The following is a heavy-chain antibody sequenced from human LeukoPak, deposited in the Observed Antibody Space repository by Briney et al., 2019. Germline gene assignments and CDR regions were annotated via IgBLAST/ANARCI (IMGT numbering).Heavy chain of an antibody. CDR2: INWNGDST. CDR1: GFTFDDYG. Sequence: GGSLRLSCAASGFTFDDYGMNWVRQAPGKGLEWVSGINWNGDSTGYADSVKGRFTISRDNSKNTLYLQMNSLRAEDTAVYYCVPIVATTGRFDYWGQGTLVTVSS. V-gene: IGHV3-20*04. CDR3: VPIVATTGRFDY. J-gene: IGHJ4*02. D-gene: IGHD5-12*01.